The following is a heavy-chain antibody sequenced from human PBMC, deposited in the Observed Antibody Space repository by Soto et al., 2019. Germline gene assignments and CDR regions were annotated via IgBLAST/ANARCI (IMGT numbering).Heavy chain of an antibody. CDR2: IYPGDSDT. J-gene: IGHJ6*02. CDR3: AASIFYYGMDV. CDR1: GYTFTNYW. Sequence: GESLKISCKGSGYTFTNYWIGWVRQMPGKGLGWMGIIYPGDSDTKYNPSFQGQVTISADKSITTTYLQWSSLKASDTAIYYCAASIFYYGMDVWGQGTTVTVSS. V-gene: IGHV5-51*01.